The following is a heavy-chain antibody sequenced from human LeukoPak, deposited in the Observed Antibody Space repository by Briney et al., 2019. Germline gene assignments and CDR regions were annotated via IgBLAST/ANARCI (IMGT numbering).Heavy chain of an antibody. D-gene: IGHD3-22*01. CDR2: IYHSGST. CDR1: GGSISSSNW. V-gene: IGHV4-4*02. J-gene: IGHJ3*02. CDR3: ASSYYDSSGYYVAFDI. Sequence: SGTLSLTCAVSGGSISSSNWWSWVRQPPGKGLEWIGEIYHSGSTNYNPSLKSRVTISVDKSKNQFSLKLSSVTAADTAVYYCASSYYDSSGYYVAFDIWGQGTMVTVSS.